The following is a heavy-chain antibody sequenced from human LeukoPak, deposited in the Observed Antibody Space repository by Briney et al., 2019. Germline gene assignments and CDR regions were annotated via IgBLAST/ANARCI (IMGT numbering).Heavy chain of an antibody. V-gene: IGHV3-21*01. J-gene: IGHJ4*02. CDR1: GFTFSSYT. D-gene: IGHD2-21*02. CDR3: ARDSAYCGGDCYSDS. Sequence: GGSLRLSCAASGFTFSSYTMKWVRQAPGKGLEWVSSISGSSTSFIYYADSLKGRLTISRDNAKNSLYLQMNSLRAEDTAVYYCARDSAYCGGDCYSDSWGQGTLVTVSS. CDR2: ISGSSTSFI.